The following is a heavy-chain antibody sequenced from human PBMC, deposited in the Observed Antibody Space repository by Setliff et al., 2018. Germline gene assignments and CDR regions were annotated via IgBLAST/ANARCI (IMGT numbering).Heavy chain of an antibody. CDR3: ARLGGVGATILNYFDY. CDR2: INHSGST. Sequence: PSETLSLTCAVYGGSFSTYYWIWIRQPPGKGLEWIGEINHSGSTNYNPSLKSRVTISVDTSKNQFSLKLSSVTAADTAVYYCARLGGVGATILNYFDYWGQGTLVTVSS. V-gene: IGHV4-34*01. J-gene: IGHJ4*02. CDR1: GGSFSTYY. D-gene: IGHD1-26*01.